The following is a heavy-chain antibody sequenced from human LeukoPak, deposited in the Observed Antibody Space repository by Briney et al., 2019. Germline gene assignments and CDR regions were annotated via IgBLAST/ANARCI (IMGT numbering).Heavy chain of an antibody. CDR3: ARLQFYYYYMDV. CDR2: INPNSGGT. J-gene: IGHJ6*03. Sequence: ASVKVSCKASGYTFTGYYMHWVRQAPGQGLEWMGWINPNSGGTNYAQKFQGRVTMTRDTSISTAYMELSRLRSDDTAVYYCARLQFYYYYMDVWGKGTTVTVSS. V-gene: IGHV1-2*02. D-gene: IGHD4-11*01. CDR1: GYTFTGYY.